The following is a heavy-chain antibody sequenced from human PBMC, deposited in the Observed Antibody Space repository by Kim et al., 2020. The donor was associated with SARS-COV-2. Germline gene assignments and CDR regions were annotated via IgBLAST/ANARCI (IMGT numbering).Heavy chain of an antibody. CDR1: GFTVGGNF. D-gene: IGHD1-26*01. J-gene: IGHJ4*02. CDR2: IYSHGAT. V-gene: IGHV3-53*01. Sequence: GGSLRLSCAAGSGFTVGGNFMNWVRQAPGKGLEWVSVIYSHGATYYADSVRGRFSISRDDSKNTVFLQMDSLRGEDTAVYYCANLWEAQSDYWGQGTLVTVSS. CDR3: ANLWEAQSDY.